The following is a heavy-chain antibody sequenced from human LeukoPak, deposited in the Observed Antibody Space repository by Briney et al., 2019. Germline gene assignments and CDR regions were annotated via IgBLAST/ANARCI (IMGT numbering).Heavy chain of an antibody. V-gene: IGHV3-21*01. CDR3: ARDQNGDYIIDY. J-gene: IGHJ4*02. CDR2: ITSSSNYI. Sequence: GGSLRLSCAASGFTFSSYWMSWVRQAPGKGLEWVSSITSSSNYIYYADSVKGRFIISRDNAKDSLFLQMNSLRAEDTAVYYCARDQNGDYIIDYWGRGTQVTVST. CDR1: GFTFSSYW. D-gene: IGHD4-17*01.